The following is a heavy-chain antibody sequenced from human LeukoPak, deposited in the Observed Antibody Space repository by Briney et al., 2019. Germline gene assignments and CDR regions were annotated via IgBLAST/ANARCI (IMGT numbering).Heavy chain of an antibody. CDR3: ARSGVRYSSSWYLVY. D-gene: IGHD6-13*01. CDR2: IYYSGST. CDR1: GGSISSYY. Sequence: SETLSLTCTVSGGSISSYYWSWIRQPPGKGLERIGYIYYSGSTNYNPSLKSRVTISVDTSKNQFSLKLSSVTAADTAVYYCARSGVRYSSSWYLVYWGQGTLVTVSS. V-gene: IGHV4-59*01. J-gene: IGHJ4*02.